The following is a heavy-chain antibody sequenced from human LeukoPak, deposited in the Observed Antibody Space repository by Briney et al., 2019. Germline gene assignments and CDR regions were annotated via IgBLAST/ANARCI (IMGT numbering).Heavy chain of an antibody. CDR1: TXXD. CDR3: AISIVVPAAIRQMEYYFDY. J-gene: IGHJ4*02. V-gene: IGHV1-69*05. Sequence: TXXDXXXVXXAPGEGGERMGGIITIFGTANYSQKFQGRVTIPTHESTSTAYMDLSSLRSEDTAVYYCAISIVVPAAIRQMEYYFDYWGQGTLVTVSS. D-gene: IGHD2-2*02. CDR2: IITIFGTA.